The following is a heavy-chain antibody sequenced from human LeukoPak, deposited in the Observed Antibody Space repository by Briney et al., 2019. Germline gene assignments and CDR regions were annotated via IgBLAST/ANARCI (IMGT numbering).Heavy chain of an antibody. V-gene: IGHV3-21*01. CDR3: ARGGGSFDD. J-gene: IGHJ4*02. Sequence: PGVSLRLSCAASGFTFSTYDMTWVRQAPGKGLEWVSSISSSNDYVYYADSLKGRFTISRDNAKNSLYLQMNSLRAEDTAVYYCARGGGSFDDWGQGTLVTVSS. D-gene: IGHD3-16*01. CDR1: GFTFSTYD. CDR2: ISSSNDYV.